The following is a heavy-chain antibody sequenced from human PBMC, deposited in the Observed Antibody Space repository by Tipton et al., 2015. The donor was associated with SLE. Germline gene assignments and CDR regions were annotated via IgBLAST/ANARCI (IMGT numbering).Heavy chain of an antibody. V-gene: IGHV3-23*01. CDR1: GFTFSSYA. CDR2: ISGSGGSK. D-gene: IGHD3-22*01. CDR3: AKSPRHYYDSSGSLYYYYGMDV. Sequence: SLRLSCAASGFTFSSYAMSWVRQAPGKGLEWVSAISGSGGSKYYADSVKGRFTISRDNSKNTLYLQMNSLRAEDTAVYYCAKSPRHYYDSSGSLYYYYGMDVWGQGTTVTVSS. J-gene: IGHJ6*02.